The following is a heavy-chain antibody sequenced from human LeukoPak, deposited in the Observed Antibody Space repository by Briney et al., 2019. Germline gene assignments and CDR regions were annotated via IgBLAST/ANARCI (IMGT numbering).Heavy chain of an antibody. CDR3: ARGSVVTFDY. D-gene: IGHD4-23*01. CDR2: IYYSRST. Sequence: PSETLSLTCSVSADSISGGAYYWSWIRQHPGKGLEWIGYIYYSRSTYYNPSLRSRVTISVDTSKNQFSLRLSSVTAADTAVYYCARGSVVTFDYWGQGILVTVSS. V-gene: IGHV4-31*03. CDR1: ADSISGGAYY. J-gene: IGHJ4*02.